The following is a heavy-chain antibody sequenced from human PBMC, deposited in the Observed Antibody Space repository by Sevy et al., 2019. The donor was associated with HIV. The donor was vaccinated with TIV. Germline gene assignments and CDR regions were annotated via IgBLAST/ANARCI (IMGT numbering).Heavy chain of an antibody. V-gene: IGHV3-30-3*01. CDR3: ARARYYDSSGYYDY. J-gene: IGHJ4*02. Sequence: GGSLRLSCAASGFTFSSYAMHWVRQAPGKGLEWVAVISYDGSNKYYAGSVKGRFTISRDNSKNTLYLQMNSLRAEDTAVYYCARARYYDSSGYYDYWGQGTLVTVSS. D-gene: IGHD3-22*01. CDR1: GFTFSSYA. CDR2: ISYDGSNK.